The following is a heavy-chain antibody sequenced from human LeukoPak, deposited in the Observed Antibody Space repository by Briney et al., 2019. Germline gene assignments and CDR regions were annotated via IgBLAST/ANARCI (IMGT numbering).Heavy chain of an antibody. J-gene: IGHJ6*04. CDR1: GYTFTSYG. V-gene: IGHV1-18*04. CDR3: ARDLWPGIAADYYYYYGMDV. CDR2: ISAYNGNT. D-gene: IGHD6-13*01. Sequence: TSVKVSCKASGYTFTSYGISWVRQAPGQGLEWMGWISAYNGNTNYAQKLQGRVTMTTDTSTSTAYMELRSLRSDDTAVYYCARDLWPGIAADYYYYYGMDVWGKGTTVTVSS.